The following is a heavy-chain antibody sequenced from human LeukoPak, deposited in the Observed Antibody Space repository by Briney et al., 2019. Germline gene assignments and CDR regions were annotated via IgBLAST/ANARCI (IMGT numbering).Heavy chain of an antibody. CDR2: INPNTGGT. Sequence: ASVKVSCKASGYAFTGYYMHWLRHAPRQRLEWMGRINPNTGGTNYAQKFQGRVTMTRDTSISTAYMELSRLRSDDTAGYYCASGPGLKIVLMVYPIYFDYWGQGTLVTVSS. D-gene: IGHD2-8*01. V-gene: IGHV1-2*06. CDR1: GYAFTGYY. J-gene: IGHJ4*02. CDR3: ASGPGLKIVLMVYPIYFDY.